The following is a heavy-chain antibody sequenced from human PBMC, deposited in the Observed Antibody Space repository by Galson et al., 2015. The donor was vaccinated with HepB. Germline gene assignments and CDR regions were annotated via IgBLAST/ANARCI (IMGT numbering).Heavy chain of an antibody. CDR3: AKSNSRAVAKGSWGY. D-gene: IGHD6-19*01. J-gene: IGHJ4*02. V-gene: IGHV3-9*01. CDR2: ISWNSGSI. Sequence: SLRLSCAASGFTFDDYAMHWVRQAPGKGLEWVSGISWNSGSIGYADSVKGRFTISRDNAKNSLYLQMNSLRAEDTALYYCAKSNSRAVAKGSWGYWGQGTLVTVSS. CDR1: GFTFDDYA.